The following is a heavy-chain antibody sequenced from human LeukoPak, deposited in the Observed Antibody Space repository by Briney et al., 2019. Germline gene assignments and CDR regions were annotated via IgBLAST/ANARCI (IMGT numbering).Heavy chain of an antibody. CDR3: ARRSIAAAGRKPFDY. V-gene: IGHV4-59*12. Sequence: ETLSLTCTVSGGSISSYYWSWIRQPPGKGLGWIGYIYYSGSTNYNPSLKSRVTISVDTSKNQFSLKLSSVTAADTAVYYCARRSIAAAGRKPFDYWGQGTLVTVSS. CDR2: IYYSGST. CDR1: GGSISSYY. J-gene: IGHJ4*02. D-gene: IGHD6-13*01.